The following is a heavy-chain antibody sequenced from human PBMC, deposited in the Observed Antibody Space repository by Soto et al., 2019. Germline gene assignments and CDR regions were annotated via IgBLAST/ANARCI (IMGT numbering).Heavy chain of an antibody. CDR3: ARELADSSGYYPYYFDY. CDR2: IIPILGIA. J-gene: IGHJ4*02. V-gene: IGHV1-69*04. Sequence: SVKVSCKASGGTFSSYTISWVRQAPGQGLEWMGRIIPILGIANYAQKFQGRVTITADKSTSTAYMELSSLRSEDTAVYYCARELADSSGYYPYYFDYWGQGTLVTVSS. D-gene: IGHD3-22*01. CDR1: GGTFSSYT.